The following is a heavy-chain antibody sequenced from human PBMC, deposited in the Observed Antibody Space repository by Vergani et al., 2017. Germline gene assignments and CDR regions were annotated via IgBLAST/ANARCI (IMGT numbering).Heavy chain of an antibody. D-gene: IGHD1-14*01. CDR2: INPNSGGT. CDR1: GYTFTSYA. CDR3: ASSNWNHVRPIYAFDI. Sequence: QVQLVQSGAEVKKPGASVKVSCKASGYTFTSYAMHWVRQAPGQGLEWMGWINPNSGGTNYAQKFQGRVTMTRDTSISTAYMELSRLRSDDTAVYYCASSNWNHVRPIYAFDIWGQGTMVTVSS. J-gene: IGHJ3*02. V-gene: IGHV1-2*02.